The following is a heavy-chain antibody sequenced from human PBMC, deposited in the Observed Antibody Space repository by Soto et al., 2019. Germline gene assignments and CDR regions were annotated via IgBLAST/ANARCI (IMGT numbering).Heavy chain of an antibody. CDR3: ARIAPTAAGTHDAFDV. CDR2: IYYSGST. V-gene: IGHV4-28*01. D-gene: IGHD6-13*01. J-gene: IGHJ3*01. CDR1: GYSISNSNW. Sequence: QVQLQESGPGLVKPSDTLSLTCAVSGYSISNSNWWGWIRQPPGKGLEWIGDIYYSGSTYYNPSLKSRVTMSLDTSRNQFSLKLSSVTAVDTAVYYCARIAPTAAGTHDAFDVWGQGTMVTVSS.